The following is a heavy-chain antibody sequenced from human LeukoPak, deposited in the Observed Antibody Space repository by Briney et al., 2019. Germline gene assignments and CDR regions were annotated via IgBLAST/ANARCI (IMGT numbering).Heavy chain of an antibody. V-gene: IGHV4-38-2*02. CDR1: GYSISSGHY. CDR3: ARVTYYYDSSGSN. CDR2: MYHSGST. J-gene: IGHJ4*02. D-gene: IGHD3-22*01. Sequence: SETLSLTCTVSGYSISSGHYWGWIRQPPGKGLEWIGSMYHSGSTYYNPPLKSRVTISEDTSKNQFSLKLSSVTAADTAVYYCARVTYYYDSSGSNWGQGTLVTVSS.